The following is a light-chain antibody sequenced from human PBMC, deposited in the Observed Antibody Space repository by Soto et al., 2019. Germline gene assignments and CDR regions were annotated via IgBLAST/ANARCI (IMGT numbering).Light chain of an antibody. CDR2: GAS. J-gene: IGKJ5*01. CDR3: QQYGSSPIT. Sequence: EIVLTQSPATVSLSPGERATLSCRSSQSVSNNYLAWYQQKPGQAPRLLIYGASNRATGIPDRFSGSGSGTDFTLTISRLEPEDFAVYYCQQYGSSPITFGQGTRLEIK. V-gene: IGKV3-20*01. CDR1: QSVSNNY.